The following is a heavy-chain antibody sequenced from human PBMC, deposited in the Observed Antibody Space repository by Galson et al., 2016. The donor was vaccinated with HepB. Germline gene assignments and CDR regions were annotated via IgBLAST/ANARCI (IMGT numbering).Heavy chain of an antibody. CDR2: INPNSGKT. CDR1: GYTFTDYY. J-gene: IGHJ4*02. V-gene: IGHV1-2*06. D-gene: IGHD6-19*01. Sequence: SVKVSCKASGYTFTDYYIHWVRQAPGQGLEWMGRINPNSGKTNYAQKFQSRVTMTTDTPITTAYMELTRLRSDDTAVYYCARGGKMVAGSLGYWGQGTLVTVSS. CDR3: ARGGKMVAGSLGY.